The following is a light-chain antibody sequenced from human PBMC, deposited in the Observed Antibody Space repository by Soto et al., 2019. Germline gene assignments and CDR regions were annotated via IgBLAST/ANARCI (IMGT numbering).Light chain of an antibody. Sequence: QSVLTQPPSGSGAPGQRVTISCTGRRSSAGSVYNVHWYQQRPGTAPKLLIYDNTNRPSGVPDRFSGSKYGTSASLAITGLQAEDEADYYCQSYDSGLGGYVIFGGGTKLTVL. CDR1: RSSAGSVYN. V-gene: IGLV1-40*01. J-gene: IGLJ2*01. CDR2: DNT. CDR3: QSYDSGLGGYVI.